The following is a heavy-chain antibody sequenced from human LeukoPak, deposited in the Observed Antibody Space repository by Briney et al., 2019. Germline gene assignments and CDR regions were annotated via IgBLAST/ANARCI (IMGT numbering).Heavy chain of an antibody. CDR3: AGGFDSSKMAY. Sequence: SQTLSLTCTVSGGSISTSIFYWNWIRQHPGKGLEWIGYIYYTGDTYYNPSLQSRVVISVDSSENQLSLKLTSVTAADTAVYYCAGGFDSSKMAYWGQGTQVTVSS. V-gene: IGHV4-31*03. CDR1: GGSISTSIFY. J-gene: IGHJ4*02. D-gene: IGHD6-13*01. CDR2: IYYTGDT.